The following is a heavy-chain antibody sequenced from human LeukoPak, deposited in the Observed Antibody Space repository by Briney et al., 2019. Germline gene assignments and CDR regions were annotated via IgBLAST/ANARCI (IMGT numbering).Heavy chain of an antibody. D-gene: IGHD4-17*01. CDR3: AREGYDYGVYVLYH. CDR2: IYSSGTT. V-gene: IGHV4-4*07. J-gene: IGHJ5*02. CDR1: GGSISSYY. Sequence: SETLSLTCTVSGGSISSYYWSWIRQPAGKGLEWIGRIYSSGTTNYNPSLKSRVTMSVDTSKNQFSLNLSSVTAADTAVYYCAREGYDYGVYVLYHWGQGTLVTVST.